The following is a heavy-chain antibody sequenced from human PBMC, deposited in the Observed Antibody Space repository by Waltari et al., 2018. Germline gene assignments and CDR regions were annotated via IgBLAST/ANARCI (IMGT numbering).Heavy chain of an antibody. D-gene: IGHD1-1*01. CDR3: ARAGTRWLQPEGYFDY. Sequence: QVQLVQSGAEVKKPGASVKVSCKASGYTFTSYAMHWVRQAPGQRLEWMGWINAGNGNTKYSQKFQGRATITRDTSASTAYMELSSLRSEDTAVYYCARAGTRWLQPEGYFDYWGQGTLVTVSS. J-gene: IGHJ4*02. V-gene: IGHV1-3*01. CDR2: INAGNGNT. CDR1: GYTFTSYA.